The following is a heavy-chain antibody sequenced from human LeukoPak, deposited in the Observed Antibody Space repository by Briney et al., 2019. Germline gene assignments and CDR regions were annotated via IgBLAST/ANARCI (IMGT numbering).Heavy chain of an antibody. CDR2: ISYDGSNK. D-gene: IGHD1-26*01. Sequence: GGSLRLSCAASGFTFSSYGMHWVRQAPGKGLEWVAVISYDGSNKYYADSVRGRFTISRDNSKNTLYLQMNSLRAEDTAVYYCARDRQGSYYAYGAFDIWGQGTMVTVSS. J-gene: IGHJ3*02. V-gene: IGHV3-30*03. CDR3: ARDRQGSYYAYGAFDI. CDR1: GFTFSSYG.